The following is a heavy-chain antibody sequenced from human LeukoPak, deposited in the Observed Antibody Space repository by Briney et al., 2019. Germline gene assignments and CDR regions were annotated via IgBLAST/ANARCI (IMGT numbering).Heavy chain of an antibody. D-gene: IGHD4-17*01. CDR3: AREGMTTVTLGY. J-gene: IGHJ4*02. Sequence: GGSLRLSCAASGFTFSSYAMHWVRQAPGQGLEWVAVISYDGSNKYYADSVKGRFTISRDNSKNTLYLQMNSLRAEDTAEYYCAREGMTTVTLGYWGQGTLSTVSS. CDR1: GFTFSSYA. CDR2: ISYDGSNK. V-gene: IGHV3-30-3*01.